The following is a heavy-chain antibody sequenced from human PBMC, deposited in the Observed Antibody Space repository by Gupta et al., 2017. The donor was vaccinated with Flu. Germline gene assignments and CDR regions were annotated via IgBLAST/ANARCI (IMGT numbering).Heavy chain of an antibody. CDR1: G. V-gene: IGHV3-30*18. Sequence: GRHWVRQAPGKGLEWVAVISFDGTVTYYADSVKGRFTISRDNSKNTLWLHMNSLRVEDTAVYTCAKDTETLDFWGQGTLVTVSS. CDR3: AKDTETLDF. J-gene: IGHJ4*02. CDR2: ISFDGTVT.